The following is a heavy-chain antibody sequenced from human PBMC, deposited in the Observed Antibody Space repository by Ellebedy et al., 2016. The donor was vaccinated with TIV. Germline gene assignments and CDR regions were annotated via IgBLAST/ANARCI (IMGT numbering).Heavy chain of an antibody. CDR3: ARLVGWELLLGAFDI. CDR2: IYHSGST. Sequence: SETLSLTCTVSGGSISSSSYYWGWIRQPPGKGLEWIGEIYHSGSTNYNPSLKSRVTISVDTSKNQFSLKLSSVTAADTAVYYCARLVGWELLLGAFDIWGQGTMVTVSS. D-gene: IGHD1-26*01. CDR1: GGSISSSSYY. J-gene: IGHJ3*02. V-gene: IGHV4-39*07.